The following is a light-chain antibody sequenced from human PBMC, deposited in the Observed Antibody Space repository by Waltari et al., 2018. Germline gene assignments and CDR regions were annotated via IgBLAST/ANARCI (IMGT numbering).Light chain of an antibody. Sequence: QSALTQPAYASGSPGPSITTSCTGTRRDVGGYNSVSWYQDHPGQAPKVIIYDVSNRPSGVSDRFSGSKSGNTASLTISGLQAEDEADYYCSSQSSNSVVLFGGGTKLTVL. CDR2: DVS. CDR3: SSQSSNSVVL. CDR1: RRDVGGYNS. J-gene: IGLJ2*01. V-gene: IGLV2-14*03.